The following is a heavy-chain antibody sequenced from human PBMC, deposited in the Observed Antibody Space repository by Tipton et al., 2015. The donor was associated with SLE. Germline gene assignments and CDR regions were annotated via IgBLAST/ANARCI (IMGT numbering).Heavy chain of an antibody. J-gene: IGHJ4*02. D-gene: IGHD4-17*01. CDR2: IFYIGST. Sequence: TLSLTCTVSGDSISSSTYYYWGWIRQPPGKGLEWIGNIFYIGSTYYNPSLKSRVTISVDTSKNQFSLRLTSVTAADTAIYYCARHQVHGDHDYWGQGTLITVSS. CDR1: GDSISSSTYYY. CDR3: ARHQVHGDHDY. V-gene: IGHV4-39*01.